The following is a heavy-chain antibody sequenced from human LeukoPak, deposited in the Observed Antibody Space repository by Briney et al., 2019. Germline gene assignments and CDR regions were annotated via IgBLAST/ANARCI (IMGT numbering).Heavy chain of an antibody. CDR3: ARGRIAVAGTYIPSNWGPQLYYMDV. CDR2: IKQDGSER. CDR1: GFTFSSYS. D-gene: IGHD6-19*01. Sequence: PGGSLRLSCAASGFTFSSYSMNWVRQAPGKGLEWVANIKQDGSERYYVDSVKGRFTISRDNAKNSLYLQMNSLRAEDTAVYYCARGRIAVAGTYIPSNWGPQLYYMDVWGKGTTVTVSS. J-gene: IGHJ6*03. V-gene: IGHV3-7*01.